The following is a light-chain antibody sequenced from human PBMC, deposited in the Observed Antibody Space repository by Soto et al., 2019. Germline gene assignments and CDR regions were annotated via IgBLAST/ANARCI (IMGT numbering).Light chain of an antibody. CDR2: GTS. CDR3: PQFDSSLT. J-gene: IGKJ1*01. Sequence: EIVLTQAPGTLSLSPGDRATLSCRASQSVSSSFFASYQQKHGQAPRLLIYGTSSRATGIPERFSGSVAGTDFTLTISRVDHEDFAVYYCPQFDSSLTFGQGTTVDIK. CDR1: QSVSSSF. V-gene: IGKV3-20*01.